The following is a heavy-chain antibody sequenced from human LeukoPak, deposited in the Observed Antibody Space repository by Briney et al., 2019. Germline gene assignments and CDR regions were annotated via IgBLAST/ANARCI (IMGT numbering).Heavy chain of an antibody. J-gene: IGHJ4*02. D-gene: IGHD4-23*01. CDR3: VRGGWELDY. Sequence: GGSLRLSCAASGFTFKNHWMAWVRLAPGKGLEWAAHIKEDGTQRYYVDSVKGRFTISRDDAKNSLYLQMNTLTDEDTAVYYCVRGGWELDYWGQGILVTVSS. CDR1: GFTFKNHW. V-gene: IGHV3-7*01. CDR2: IKEDGTQR.